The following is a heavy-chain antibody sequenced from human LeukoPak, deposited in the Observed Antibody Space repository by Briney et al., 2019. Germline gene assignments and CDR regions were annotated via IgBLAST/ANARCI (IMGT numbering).Heavy chain of an antibody. CDR3: ARARGSYSHDY. CDR1: GFTFSNYW. Sequence: GGSLRLSCTASGFTFSNYWMTWVRQAPGKGLEWVANIKQDGGEKYYVDSVKGRFTISRDNAKNSLYLQMNSLRAEDTAVYCCARARGSYSHDYWGQGTLVTVSS. CDR2: IKQDGGEK. J-gene: IGHJ4*02. V-gene: IGHV3-7*01. D-gene: IGHD1-26*01.